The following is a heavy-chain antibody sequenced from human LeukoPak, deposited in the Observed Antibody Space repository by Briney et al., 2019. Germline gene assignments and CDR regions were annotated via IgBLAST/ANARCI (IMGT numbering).Heavy chain of an antibody. V-gene: IGHV1-46*01. J-gene: IGHJ4*02. Sequence: GASVKVSCKASGYTFSFYYIYWVRQAPGQGLEWMGTINPSGGSTSYAQKFQGRVTMTRDMSTSTVYFCAREGYCSGGSCYSFDYWGQGSLVTVSS. CDR2: INPSGGST. D-gene: IGHD2-15*01. CDR3: DY. CDR1: GYTFSFYY.